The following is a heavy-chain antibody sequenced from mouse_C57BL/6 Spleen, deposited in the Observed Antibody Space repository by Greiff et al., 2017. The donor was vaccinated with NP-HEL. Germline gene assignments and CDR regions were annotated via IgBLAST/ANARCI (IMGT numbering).Heavy chain of an antibody. CDR2: IDPSDSET. Sequence: VQLQQPGAELVRPGSSVKLSCKASGYTFTSYWMHWVKQRPIQGLEWIGNIDPSDSETHYNQKFKDKATLTVDKSSSTAYMQLSSLTSEDSAVYYCARLDSSYEAWFAYWGQGTLVTVSA. V-gene: IGHV1-52*01. D-gene: IGHD1-1*01. J-gene: IGHJ3*01. CDR3: ARLDSSYEAWFAY. CDR1: GYTFTSYW.